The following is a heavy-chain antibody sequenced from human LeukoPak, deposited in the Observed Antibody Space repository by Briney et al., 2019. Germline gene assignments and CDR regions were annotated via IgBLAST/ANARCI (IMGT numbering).Heavy chain of an antibody. CDR2: IWYDGSNK. CDR3: AKGGYSGYDFDY. D-gene: IGHD5-12*01. V-gene: IGHV3-33*06. J-gene: IGHJ4*02. CDR1: GFTFSSYA. Sequence: PGGSLRLSCAASGFTFSSYAMSWVRQAPGKGLEWVAVIWYDGSNKYYADSVKGRFTISRDNSKNTLYLQMNSLRAEDTAVYYCAKGGYSGYDFDYWGQGTLVTVSS.